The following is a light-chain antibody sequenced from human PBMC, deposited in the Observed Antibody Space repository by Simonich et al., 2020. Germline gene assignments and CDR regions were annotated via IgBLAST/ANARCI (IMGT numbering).Light chain of an antibody. CDR3: CSYAGSSTLV. Sequence: QSALTQPASVSGSPGQSITISCTGTSSDVGSYNLVSWYQQHPGKAPKHMIYEGSKPPSGVSNRFSGSKSGNTASLTISGLQAEDEADYYCCSYAGSSTLVFGGGTKLTVL. J-gene: IGLJ3*02. CDR2: EGS. V-gene: IGLV2-23*01. CDR1: SSDVGSYNL.